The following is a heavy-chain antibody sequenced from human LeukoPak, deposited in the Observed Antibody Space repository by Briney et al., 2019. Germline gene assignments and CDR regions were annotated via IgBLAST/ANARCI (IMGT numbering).Heavy chain of an antibody. CDR3: AREEHCTSASCYPDY. D-gene: IGHD2-2*01. V-gene: IGHV1-2*02. CDR1: GYTFTSYD. Sequence: GASVKVSCKASGYTFTSYDIDWVRQATGQGLEWMGWMNPNSGGTAYAQKFQGRVTMTRDTSISTAYMELSRLRSDDTAVYYCAREEHCTSASCYPDYWGQGTLVTVSS. J-gene: IGHJ4*02. CDR2: MNPNSGGT.